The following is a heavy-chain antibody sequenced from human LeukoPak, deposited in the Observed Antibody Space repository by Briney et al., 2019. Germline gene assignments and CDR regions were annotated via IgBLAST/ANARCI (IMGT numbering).Heavy chain of an antibody. Sequence: ASVKVSCKASGYTFTGYYMHWVRQAPGQGLEWMGWINPNSGGTNYAQKFQGRVTMTRDMSTSTVYMELSSLRSEDTAVYYCARRWGYSSFLDYWGQGTLVTVSS. CDR2: INPNSGGT. CDR1: GYTFTGYY. D-gene: IGHD5-18*01. V-gene: IGHV1-2*02. CDR3: ARRWGYSSFLDY. J-gene: IGHJ4*02.